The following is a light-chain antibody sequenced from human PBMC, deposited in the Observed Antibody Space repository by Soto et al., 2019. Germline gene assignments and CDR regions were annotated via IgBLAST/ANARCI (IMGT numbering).Light chain of an antibody. CDR3: QQLTNFRFT. CDR1: QSVSSSF. CDR2: GAS. V-gene: IGKV3-20*01. Sequence: EIVLTQSPGTLSLSPGQRATLSCRASQSVSSSFLAWYQQKPGQAPRLLIYGASSRATGIPVRFSGSGSGTDFTLTISRLEPEDFAVYYCQQLTNFRFTFGQGTKLDIK. J-gene: IGKJ2*01.